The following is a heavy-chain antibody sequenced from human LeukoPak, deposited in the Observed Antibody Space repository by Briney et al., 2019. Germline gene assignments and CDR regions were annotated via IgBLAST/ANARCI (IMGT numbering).Heavy chain of an antibody. CDR1: GFTFSSYG. J-gene: IGHJ4*02. V-gene: IGHV3-23*01. Sequence: PGGSLRPSCAASGFTFSSYGMHWVRQAPGKGLEWVSAISGAGDRTYHADSVKGRFTTSRDNSKNTLYLQMNSLRAEDTAIYYCAKDLAYDSSDYHVIFDCWGQGTLVTVSS. CDR3: AKDLAYDSSDYHVIFDC. CDR2: ISGAGDRT. D-gene: IGHD3-22*01.